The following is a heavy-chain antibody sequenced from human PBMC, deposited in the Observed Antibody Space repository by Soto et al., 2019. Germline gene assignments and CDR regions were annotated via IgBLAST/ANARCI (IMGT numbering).Heavy chain of an antibody. CDR1: EFTFSSYW. D-gene: IGHD5-12*01. J-gene: IGHJ4*02. V-gene: IGHV3-7*01. CDR3: ARDHSGYRY. CDR2: IKQDGSEK. Sequence: EVQLVESGGGLVQPGGSLRLSCAASEFTFSSYWMSWVRQAPGKGLEWVANIKQDGSEKYYVDSVKGRFTISRDNAKNSLYLQMNSLRAEDTAVYYCARDHSGYRYWGQGTLVTVSS.